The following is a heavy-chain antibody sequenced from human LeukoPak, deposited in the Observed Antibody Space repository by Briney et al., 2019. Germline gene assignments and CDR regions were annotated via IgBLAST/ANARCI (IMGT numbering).Heavy chain of an antibody. V-gene: IGHV3-53*01. D-gene: IGHD1-26*01. Sequence: GGSLRLSCAASGFSVSSNYMSWVRQAPGKGLEYVSVLYHDGGTYSADSVKGRFTISRDNSKNTLFLQMNSLRAEDTAVYYCARGRVGAPDVFDIWGQGTMVTVSS. CDR1: GFSVSSNY. CDR2: LYHDGGT. CDR3: ARGRVGAPDVFDI. J-gene: IGHJ3*02.